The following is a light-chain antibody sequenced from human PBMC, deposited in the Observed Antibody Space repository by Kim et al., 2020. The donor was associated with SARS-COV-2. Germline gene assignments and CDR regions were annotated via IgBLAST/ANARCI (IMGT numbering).Light chain of an antibody. CDR1: SSDVGGYNY. CDR2: DVS. CDR3: SSYTSSSTLV. V-gene: IGLV2-14*03. Sequence: QSALTQPASVSGSPGQSITISCTGTSSDVGGYNYVSWYQQHPGKAPKLMICDVSNRTSGVSNRFSGSKSGNTASLTISGLQAEDEADYYSSSYTSSSTLVFGGGTQLTVL. J-gene: IGLJ2*01.